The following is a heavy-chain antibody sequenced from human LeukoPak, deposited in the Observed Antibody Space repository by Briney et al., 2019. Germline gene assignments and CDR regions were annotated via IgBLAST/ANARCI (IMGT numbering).Heavy chain of an antibody. Sequence: GGSLRLSCAASGFTFSSYWMSWVRQAPGKGREWVANIKQDGSEKYYVDSVKGRFTISRDNAKNSLYLQMNSLRAEDTAVYYCARVRYYDSSGYKYYFDYWGQGTLVTVSS. V-gene: IGHV3-7*01. CDR1: GFTFSSYW. J-gene: IGHJ4*02. D-gene: IGHD3-22*01. CDR3: ARVRYYDSSGYKYYFDY. CDR2: IKQDGSEK.